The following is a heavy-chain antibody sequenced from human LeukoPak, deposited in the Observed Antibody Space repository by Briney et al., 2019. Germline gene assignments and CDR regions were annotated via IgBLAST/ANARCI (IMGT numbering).Heavy chain of an antibody. D-gene: IGHD3-3*01. CDR2: ISSSSSYI. CDR1: GFTFSSYS. Sequence: GGSLRLSCAASGFTFSSYSMNWVRQAPGKGLEWVSSISSSSSYIYYADSVKGRFTISRDNAKSSLYLQMNSLRAEDTAVYYCARDLGGSDFWSGFSHYYYGMDVWGQGTTVTVSS. J-gene: IGHJ6*02. CDR3: ARDLGGSDFWSGFSHYYYGMDV. V-gene: IGHV3-21*01.